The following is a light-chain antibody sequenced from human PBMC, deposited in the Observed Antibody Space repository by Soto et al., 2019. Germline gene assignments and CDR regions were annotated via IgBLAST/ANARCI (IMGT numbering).Light chain of an antibody. CDR3: MQALQTPPA. CDR1: QSLLQSNGNNY. J-gene: IGKJ4*01. Sequence: DIVMTQSPLSLPATPGEPASISCRSSQSLLQSNGNNYLDWYLQKPGQSPQLLIYLGSNRASGVPDRFSGSGSGTDFTLKIIRVEAEDVGVYYCMQALQTPPAFGGGTKVEIK. CDR2: LGS. V-gene: IGKV2-28*01.